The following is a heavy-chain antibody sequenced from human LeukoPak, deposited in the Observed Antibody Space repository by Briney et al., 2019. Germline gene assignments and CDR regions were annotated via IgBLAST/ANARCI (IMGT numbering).Heavy chain of an antibody. CDR2: IYPGDSET. D-gene: IGHD1-26*01. J-gene: IGHJ6*04. V-gene: IGHV5-51*01. CDR3: ARPGSSWDQMDA. Sequence: KPGESLKISCKGSGYRFASYWIAWVRQMPGKGLEWMAIIYPGDSETRYSPSFQGQVTISADKSISTAYLQWSSLKASDTAMYFCARPGSSWDQMDAWGKGTTVTVAS. CDR1: GYRFASYW.